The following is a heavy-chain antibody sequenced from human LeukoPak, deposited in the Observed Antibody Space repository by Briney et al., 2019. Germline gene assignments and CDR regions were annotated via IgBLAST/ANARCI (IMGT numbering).Heavy chain of an antibody. CDR2: ISYDGSDK. CDR3: ARDTQWLADFDY. Sequence: GGSLRLSCATSGFTFSNYAMHWVRQAPGKGLEWVAVISYDGSDKYYADSVKGRFTISRDNSKNTLYLQMNSLRAEDTAVYYCARDTQWLADFDYWGQGTLVTVSS. D-gene: IGHD6-19*01. CDR1: GFTFSNYA. V-gene: IGHV3-30-3*01. J-gene: IGHJ4*02.